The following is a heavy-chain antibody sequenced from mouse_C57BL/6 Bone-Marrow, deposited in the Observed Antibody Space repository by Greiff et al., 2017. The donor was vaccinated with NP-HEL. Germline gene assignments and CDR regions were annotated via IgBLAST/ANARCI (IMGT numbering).Heavy chain of an antibody. V-gene: IGHV2-9-1*01. J-gene: IGHJ3*01. D-gene: IGHD1-1*01. CDR1: GFSLTSYA. CDR2: IWTGGGT. CDR3: ARNYYGSSHPWFAY. Sequence: QVQLQQSGPGLVAPSQSLSITCTVSGFSLTSYAISWVRQPPGKGLEWLGVIWTGGGTNYNSALKSRLSISKDNSKSQVFLKMNSLQTDDTARYYCARNYYGSSHPWFAYWGQGTLVTVSA.